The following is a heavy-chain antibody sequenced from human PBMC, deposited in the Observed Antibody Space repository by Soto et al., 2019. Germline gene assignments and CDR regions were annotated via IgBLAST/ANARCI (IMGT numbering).Heavy chain of an antibody. CDR1: GFTFGASA. J-gene: IGHJ4*02. V-gene: IGHV3-73*01. CDR2: IRSKANSYAT. D-gene: IGHD5-12*01. Sequence: GGSLRLSCAASGFTFGASALQWVRQASGKGLEWVGRIRSKANSYATAYAASVKGRFTISRDDSKNTAYLQMNSLKTEDTAVYYCTSPGSWEYSGCDPFAYWGQGTLVTVSS. CDR3: TSPGSWEYSGCDPFAY.